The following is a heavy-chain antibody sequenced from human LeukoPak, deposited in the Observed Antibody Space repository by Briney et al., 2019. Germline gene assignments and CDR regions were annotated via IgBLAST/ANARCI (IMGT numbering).Heavy chain of an antibody. CDR3: ARDRAYDILTGYCDY. V-gene: IGHV4-38-2*02. CDR2: IYHSGST. CDR1: GYSISSGYY. Sequence: SETLSLTCTVSGYSISSGYYWGWIRQPPGKGLEWIGSIYHSGSTYYNPSLKSRVTISVDTSKNQFSLKLSSVTAADTAVYYCARDRAYDILTGYCDYWGRGPLVPVSS. D-gene: IGHD3-9*01. J-gene: IGHJ4*02.